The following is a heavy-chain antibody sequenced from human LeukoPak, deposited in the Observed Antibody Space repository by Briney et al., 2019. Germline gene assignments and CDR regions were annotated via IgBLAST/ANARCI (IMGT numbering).Heavy chain of an antibody. D-gene: IGHD3-22*01. V-gene: IGHV1-3*01. J-gene: IGHJ4*02. CDR1: GYTFAKYA. CDR2: INAGNGNT. Sequence: ASVKVSCKASGYTFAKYAIHWVRQAPGQRLEWKGWINAGNGNTRYSQKFQGGVTITRDTSASTAYMELSSLRSEDTAVYYCASFDSSGRFDYWGQGTLVTVSS. CDR3: ASFDSSGRFDY.